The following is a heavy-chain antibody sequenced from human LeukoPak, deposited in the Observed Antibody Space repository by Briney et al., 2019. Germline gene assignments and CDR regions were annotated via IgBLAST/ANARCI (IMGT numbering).Heavy chain of an antibody. CDR1: GYTFTTYD. J-gene: IGHJ3*02. V-gene: IGHV1-8*01. D-gene: IGHD3-22*01. CDR2: MSPNSGAT. Sequence: ASVKVSCKASGYTFTTYDINWVRQATGQGLEYMGWMSPNSGATGYAQRFEGRVTMTRDTSISTAYMELSSLRSEDTAVYYCAKTMTFNYDSTGVRVFDIWGQGTTVTVSS. CDR3: AKTMTFNYDSTGVRVFDI.